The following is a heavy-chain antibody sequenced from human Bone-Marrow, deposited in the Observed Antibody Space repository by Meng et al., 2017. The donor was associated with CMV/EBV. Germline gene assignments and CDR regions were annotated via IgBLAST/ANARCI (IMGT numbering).Heavy chain of an antibody. CDR1: GFTFSSYG. CDR3: ARYKTDGYNRGRWFYP. Sequence: GESLKISCAASGFTFSSYGMHWVRQAPGEGLEWVAFIRYDGSNKYYADSVKGRFTISRDNSKNTLYMQTNSLRAEDTAGYYWARYKTDGYNRGRWFYPWGQGTLVTVSS. J-gene: IGHJ5*02. V-gene: IGHV3-30*02. D-gene: IGHD5-24*01. CDR2: IRYDGSNK.